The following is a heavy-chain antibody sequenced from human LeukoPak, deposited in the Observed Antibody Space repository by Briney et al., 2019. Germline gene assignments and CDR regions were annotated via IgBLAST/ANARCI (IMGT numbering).Heavy chain of an antibody. J-gene: IGHJ4*02. CDR3: ARDRETGSYYGIDY. CDR1: GYSFTGYY. Sequence: ASVKVSCKASGYSFTGYYMHWVRQAPGQGLEWMGWINPNSGVTNYAQKFQGRITMARDTSISTAYMGLTSLMSDDTAVYYCARDRETGSYYGIDYGGQGTLVTVS. CDR2: INPNSGVT. D-gene: IGHD1-26*01. V-gene: IGHV1-2*02.